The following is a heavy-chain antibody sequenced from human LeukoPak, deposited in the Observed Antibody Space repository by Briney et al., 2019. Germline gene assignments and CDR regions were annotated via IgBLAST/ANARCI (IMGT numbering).Heavy chain of an antibody. Sequence: QPGGSLRLSCAASGFTFSNSAMSWVRQAPGKGLEWVSTLSGSSITTYYADSVKGRFTISRDNSKNTLYLQMNSLRAEDTAVYYCAKGIYSSGWSYFDYWGHGTLVTVSS. CDR3: AKGIYSSGWSYFDY. J-gene: IGHJ4*01. D-gene: IGHD6-19*01. CDR2: LSGSSITT. V-gene: IGHV3-23*01. CDR1: GFTFSNSA.